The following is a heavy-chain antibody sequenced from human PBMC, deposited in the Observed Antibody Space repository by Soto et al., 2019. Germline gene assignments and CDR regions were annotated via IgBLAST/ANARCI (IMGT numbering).Heavy chain of an antibody. V-gene: IGHV1-69*12. CDR1: GGTFSSYA. J-gene: IGHJ6*02. D-gene: IGHD2-15*01. CDR2: IIPIFGTA. Sequence: QVQLVQSGAEVKKPVSSVKVSCKASGGTFSSYAISWVRQAPGQGLEWMGGIIPIFGTANYAQKFQGRVTITADESTSTAYMELSSLRSEDTAVYYCARVGRNCSGGSCYSYRGMDVWGQGTTVTVSS. CDR3: ARVGRNCSGGSCYSYRGMDV.